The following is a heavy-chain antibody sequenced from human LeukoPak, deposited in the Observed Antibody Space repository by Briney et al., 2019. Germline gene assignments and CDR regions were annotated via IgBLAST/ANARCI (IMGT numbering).Heavy chain of an antibody. CDR1: GYTFTSYG. CDR3: ARDHIVVVPAAIGAMLDP. Sequence: VASVKVSCKASGYTFTSYGISWVRQAPGQGLEWMGWISAYNGNTNYAQKLQGRVTMTTDTSTSTAYMELRSLRSDDTAVYYCARDHIVVVPAAIGAMLDPWGQGTLVTVSS. D-gene: IGHD2-2*02. V-gene: IGHV1-18*01. CDR2: ISAYNGNT. J-gene: IGHJ5*02.